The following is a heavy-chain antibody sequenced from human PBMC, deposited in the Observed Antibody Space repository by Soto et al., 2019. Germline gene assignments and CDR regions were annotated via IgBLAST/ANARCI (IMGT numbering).Heavy chain of an antibody. Sequence: QVQLVESGGGVVQPGRSLRLSCAASGFTFNTYGMHWVRQAPGKGLKWVAVIWYDGSNKYYADSVKGRFTISRDNSKNTLYLQMNSLRAEDTAVYYCARNRVVGADYYYYGMDVWGQGTTVTVSS. CDR3: ARNRVVGADYYYYGMDV. V-gene: IGHV3-33*01. D-gene: IGHD2-15*01. J-gene: IGHJ6*02. CDR2: IWYDGSNK. CDR1: GFTFNTYG.